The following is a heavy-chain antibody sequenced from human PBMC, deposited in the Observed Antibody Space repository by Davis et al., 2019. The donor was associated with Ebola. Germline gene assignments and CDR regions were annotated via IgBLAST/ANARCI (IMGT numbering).Heavy chain of an antibody. CDR1: GYTFTSYY. D-gene: IGHD5-12*01. CDR2: INPSGGST. J-gene: IGHJ6*02. CDR3: ARSMIGGYSGYDYYYYYGMDV. V-gene: IGHV1-46*01. Sequence: AASVKVSCKASGYTFTSYYMHWVRQATGQGLEWMGIINPSGGSTSHAQKFQGRVTMTRDTSTRTVYMELSSLRSEDTAVYYCARSMIGGYSGYDYYYYYGMDVWGQGTTITVSS.